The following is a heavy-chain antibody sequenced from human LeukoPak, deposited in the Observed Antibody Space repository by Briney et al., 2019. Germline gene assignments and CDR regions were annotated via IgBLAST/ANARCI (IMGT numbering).Heavy chain of an antibody. D-gene: IGHD2-15*01. V-gene: IGHV5-51*01. CDR1: GYTFTSCW. J-gene: IGHJ3*02. Sequence: GESLKISCKGSGYTFTSCWIGWVRQMPGKGLEWMGIIYPGDSDTRYSPSFQGQVTISADKSISTAYLQLSSLKASDTAMFYCARSSSSDAFDIWGQGTMVTVSS. CDR2: IYPGDSDT. CDR3: ARSSSSDAFDI.